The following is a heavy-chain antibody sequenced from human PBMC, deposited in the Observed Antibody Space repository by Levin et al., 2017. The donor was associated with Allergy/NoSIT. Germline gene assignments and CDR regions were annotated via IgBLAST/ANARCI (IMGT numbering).Heavy chain of an antibody. CDR2: ISGTGDIT. CDR1: TYIFSTRA. V-gene: IGHV3-23*01. J-gene: IGHJ1*01. D-gene: IGHD6-19*01. CDR3: AMGSLSRTAVAGTGFFKD. Sequence: PGGSLRLSCDVPTYIFSTRAMSWVRQPPGRGLEWVSLISGTGDITSYADSVKGRFTISRDNINKMLYLQMTSLTDEDTAVYYCAMGSLSRTAVAGTGFFKDWGQGTLVTVSS.